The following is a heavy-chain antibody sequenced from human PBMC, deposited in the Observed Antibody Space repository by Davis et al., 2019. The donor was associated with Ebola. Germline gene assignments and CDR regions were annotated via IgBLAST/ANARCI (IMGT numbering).Heavy chain of an antibody. CDR2: INPNSGGT. Sequence: ASVKVSCKASGYTFTGYYMHWVRQAPGQGLEWMGWINPNSGGTNYAQKFQGWVTMTRDTSISTAYMELSRLRSDDTAVYYCARALPPITMIQGVIGYYYGMDVWGQGTTVTVSS. V-gene: IGHV1-2*04. J-gene: IGHJ6*02. D-gene: IGHD3-10*01. CDR1: GYTFTGYY. CDR3: ARALPPITMIQGVIGYYYGMDV.